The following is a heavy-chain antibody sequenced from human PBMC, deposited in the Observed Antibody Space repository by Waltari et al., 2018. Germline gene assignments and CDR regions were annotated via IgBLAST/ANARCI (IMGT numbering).Heavy chain of an antibody. V-gene: IGHV3-23*01. CDR3: ARSLEFNPH. D-gene: IGHD3-3*01. CDR2: VMGRCGIT. J-gene: IGHJ4*02. Sequence: EVQLLESGGGLVQPGGSLRLSCAASGFTLTGYAMTWGRQAPGKGLDVVSSVMGRCGITNYADSVKGRFTISRDNAKNTLYLQMNSLRAEDTAVYYCARSLEFNPHWGQGTLVTVSS. CDR1: GFTLTGYA.